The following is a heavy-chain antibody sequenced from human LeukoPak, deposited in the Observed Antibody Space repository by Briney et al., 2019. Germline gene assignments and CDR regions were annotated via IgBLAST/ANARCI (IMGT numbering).Heavy chain of an antibody. D-gene: IGHD6-6*01. CDR3: ARDRIAAKFDY. Sequence: GGSLRLSCAASGFTSSSYSMNWVRQAPGKGLEWVSYISSSSSTIYYADSVKGRFTISRDNAKNSLYLQMNSLRAEDTAVYYCARDRIAAKFDYWGQGTLVTVSS. CDR2: ISSSSSTI. CDR1: GFTSSSYS. J-gene: IGHJ4*02. V-gene: IGHV3-48*01.